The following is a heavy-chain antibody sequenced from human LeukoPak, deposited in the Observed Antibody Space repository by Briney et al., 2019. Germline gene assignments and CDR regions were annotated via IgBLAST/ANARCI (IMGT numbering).Heavy chain of an antibody. D-gene: IGHD3-10*01. CDR1: GFTFSSYA. CDR3: ASYGSGSYYAY. Sequence: GGSLRLSCAASGFTFSSYAMSWVRQAPGKGLEWVSAISGSGGSTYYADSVKGRFTIPRDNSKNTLYLQMNSLRAEDTAVYYCASYGSGSYYAYWGQGTLVTVSS. J-gene: IGHJ4*02. V-gene: IGHV3-23*01. CDR2: ISGSGGST.